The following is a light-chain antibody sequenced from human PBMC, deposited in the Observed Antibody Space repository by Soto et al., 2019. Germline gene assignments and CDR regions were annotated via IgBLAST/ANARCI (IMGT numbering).Light chain of an antibody. CDR2: LAS. J-gene: IGKJ2*01. Sequence: DIVMTQSPEYLAVSLGERATINCKSSQNVLYSSNNKNLIAWYQQKPGQPPKLLIYLASTRESGVSDRFSGRGSGRDFTLTISSLQAEDVAVYYCQQYYSPPRYTFGQGTRLEIK. CDR3: QQYYSPPRYT. CDR1: QNVLYSSNNKNL. V-gene: IGKV4-1*01.